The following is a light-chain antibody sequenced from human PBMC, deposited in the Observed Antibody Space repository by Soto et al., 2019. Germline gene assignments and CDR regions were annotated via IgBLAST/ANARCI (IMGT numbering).Light chain of an antibody. V-gene: IGKV1-5*03. CDR3: QQYNTYPLT. CDR1: QSISTW. J-gene: IGKJ4*01. Sequence: DIQMTQSPSTLSASVGDRVTITCRASQSISTWLAWYQQKPGKAPKLLIYKASSLEGGVPSRFSGSGSGTEFNITISRLQPDDFATYYCQQYNTYPLTFGGGTTVDIK. CDR2: KAS.